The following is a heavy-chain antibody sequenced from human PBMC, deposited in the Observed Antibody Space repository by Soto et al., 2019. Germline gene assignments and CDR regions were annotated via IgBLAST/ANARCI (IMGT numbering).Heavy chain of an antibody. CDR1: GFTLSSYG. Sequence: QVQLVESGGGVVQPGRSLRLSCAASGFTLSSYGMHWVRQAQGKGLEWVAVIWYDGDKKYYADSVKVRFTISRDESKNTVYLHMSRLRGEDTGVYYCARGSAGSESVVVVPAIDFYAFDTWGQGTLVSVSS. CDR2: IWYDGDKK. CDR3: ARGSAGSESVVVVPAIDFYAFDT. D-gene: IGHD2-15*01. V-gene: IGHV3-33*01. J-gene: IGHJ4*02.